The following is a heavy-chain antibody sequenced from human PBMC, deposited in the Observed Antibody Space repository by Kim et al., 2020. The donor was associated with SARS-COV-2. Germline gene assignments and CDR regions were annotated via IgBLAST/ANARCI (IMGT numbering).Heavy chain of an antibody. CDR1: GYTFTSYD. Sequence: ASVKVSCKASGYTFTSYDINWVRQATGQGLEWMGWMNPNSGNTGYAQKFQGRVTMTRNTSISTAYMELSSLRSEDTAVYYCARAHRMVRGPIGALWGQGTLVSVSS. CDR3: ARAHRMVRGPIGAL. V-gene: IGHV1-8*01. D-gene: IGHD3-10*01. CDR2: MNPNSGNT. J-gene: IGHJ4*02.